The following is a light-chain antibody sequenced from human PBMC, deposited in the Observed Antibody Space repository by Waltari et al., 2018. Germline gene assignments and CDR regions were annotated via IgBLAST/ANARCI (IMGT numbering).Light chain of an antibody. CDR1: QSISSW. V-gene: IGKV1-5*03. Sequence: EIQMTQSPSTLSASVGDRVTITCRASQSISSWLAWYQQKPGKAPKLLIDKASSLESGVPSRFSGSGSGTEFTLTISSLQPDDFATYFCQQYNSYPITFGQGTRLEIK. J-gene: IGKJ5*01. CDR2: KAS. CDR3: QQYNSYPIT.